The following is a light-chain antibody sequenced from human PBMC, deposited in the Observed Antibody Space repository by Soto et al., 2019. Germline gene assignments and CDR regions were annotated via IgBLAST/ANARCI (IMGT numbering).Light chain of an antibody. CDR1: SSDVGGYNY. V-gene: IGLV2-14*01. Sequence: QSVLTQPASVSGSTGQSIAIYCTGTSSDVGGYNYVSWYQQHPGKAPKLMIYDVSNRPSGVSNRFSGSKSGNTASLTISGLQAEDEADYYCSSYTSSSTYVFGTGTKVTVL. CDR3: SSYTSSSTYV. J-gene: IGLJ1*01. CDR2: DVS.